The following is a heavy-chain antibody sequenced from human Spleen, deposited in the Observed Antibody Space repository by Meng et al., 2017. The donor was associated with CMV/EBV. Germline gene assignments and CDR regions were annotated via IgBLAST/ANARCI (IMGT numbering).Heavy chain of an antibody. J-gene: IGHJ4*02. CDR3: ARDRRYSYGYPDY. Sequence: AASGFTFSTWGMHWVRQAPGKGLEWVAVFTHDGSAKHYGDSVKGRFSISRDNSKNTLYLQMNSLRAEDTAVYYCARDRRYSYGYPDYWGQGTLVTVSS. D-gene: IGHD5-18*01. V-gene: IGHV3-30*03. CDR2: FTHDGSAK. CDR1: GFTFSTWG.